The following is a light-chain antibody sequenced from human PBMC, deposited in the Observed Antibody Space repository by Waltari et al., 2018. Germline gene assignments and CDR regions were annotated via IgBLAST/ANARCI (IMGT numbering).Light chain of an antibody. V-gene: IGLV1-44*01. J-gene: IGLJ3*02. Sequence: QSVLTQPPSASGTPGQRVTISCSGSSSNIGSNTVTWYQQLPGTAPKLLIESNNQRPSGVPDRFSGSKSGTSASLAISGLQSEDEADYYCAAWDDSLNGWVFGGGTKLTVL. CDR1: SSNIGSNT. CDR3: AAWDDSLNGWV. CDR2: SNN.